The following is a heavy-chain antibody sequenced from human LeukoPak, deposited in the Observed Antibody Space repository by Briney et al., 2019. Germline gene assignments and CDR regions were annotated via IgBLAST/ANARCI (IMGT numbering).Heavy chain of an antibody. CDR1: GFTFSDYY. CDR2: ISSSGSTI. D-gene: IGHD4-23*01. V-gene: IGHV3-11*01. CDR3: ARDVGGPMDV. Sequence: GGSLRLSCAASGFTFSDYYMRWLGQAPGKGLEWVSYISSSGSTIYYADSVKGRFTISRDNAKNSLYLQMNNLRAEDTAVYCCARDVGGPMDVWGQGTTVTVSS. J-gene: IGHJ6*02.